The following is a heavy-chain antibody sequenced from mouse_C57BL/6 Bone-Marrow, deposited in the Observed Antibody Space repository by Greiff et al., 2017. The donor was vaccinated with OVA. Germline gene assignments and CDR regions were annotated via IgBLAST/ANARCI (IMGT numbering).Heavy chain of an antibody. V-gene: IGHV1-55*01. CDR3: ARSRYSNLLMDY. CDR1: GYTFTSYW. Sequence: QVQLQQPGAELVKPGASVKMSCKASGYTFTSYWITWVKQRPGQGLEWIGDIYPGSGSTNYNEKFTRKATLTVDTSSSTSYMQLSSLTSEDSAVYYCARSRYSNLLMDYWGQGTSVTVSS. J-gene: IGHJ4*01. D-gene: IGHD2-5*01. CDR2: IYPGSGST.